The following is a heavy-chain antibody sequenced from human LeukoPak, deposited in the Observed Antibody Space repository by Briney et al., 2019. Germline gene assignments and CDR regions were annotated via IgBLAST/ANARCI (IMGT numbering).Heavy chain of an antibody. V-gene: IGHV4-59*01. CDR2: IYSSGST. CDR3: ARDHGDGYNYNAFDI. D-gene: IGHD5-24*01. Sequence: SETLSLTCTVSGCSIRSYYWSWIRQPPGKGLEWIGYIYSSGSTNYNPSLKSRVTISVDTSKNQFSLKLSSVTAADTAVYYCARDHGDGYNYNAFDIWGQGTMVTVSS. CDR1: GCSIRSYY. J-gene: IGHJ3*02.